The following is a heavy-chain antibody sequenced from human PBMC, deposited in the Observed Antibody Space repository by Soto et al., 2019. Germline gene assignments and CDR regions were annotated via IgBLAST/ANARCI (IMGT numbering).Heavy chain of an antibody. CDR1: GFTVSSNY. Sequence: GGSLRLSCAASGFTVSSNYMSWVRQAPGKGLEWVSVIYSGGSTYYADSVKGRFTISRDNSKNTLYLQMNSLRAEDTAVYYCARDPRGDTGYSSGWPSFDYWGQGTLVTVSS. CDR2: IYSGGST. D-gene: IGHD6-19*01. J-gene: IGHJ4*02. V-gene: IGHV3-66*01. CDR3: ARDPRGDTGYSSGWPSFDY.